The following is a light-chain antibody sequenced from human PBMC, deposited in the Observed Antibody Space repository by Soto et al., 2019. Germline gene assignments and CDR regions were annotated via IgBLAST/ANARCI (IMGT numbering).Light chain of an antibody. CDR2: DNY. CDR3: SSYVSGNTVL. CDR1: ISNIGNNY. Sequence: QSVLTQPPSVSAAPGQTVTLSCSGSISNIGNNYVSWFQQFPGTGPKLLIYDNYKRPSGIPDRFSGSKSGTSATLGITGLQIGDEADYYCSSYVSGNTVLFGGGTKLTVL. V-gene: IGLV1-51*01. J-gene: IGLJ2*01.